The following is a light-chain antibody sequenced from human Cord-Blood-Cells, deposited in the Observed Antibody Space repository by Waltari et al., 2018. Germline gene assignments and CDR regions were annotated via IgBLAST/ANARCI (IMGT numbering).Light chain of an antibody. CDR2: EGR. CDR1: RSDIVGSKY. V-gene: IGLV2-14*01. CDR3: SAYTSRSTVV. Sequence: QSALTQPASVSGSPGQSLTISCTGTRSDIVGSKYVSWYQQHPGKAPKLMIYEGRKRPSAVSNRFTGSKSGNTSSLTISGLQAEDDAEDYCSAYTSRSTVVFGAGSKLTVL. J-gene: IGLJ2*01.